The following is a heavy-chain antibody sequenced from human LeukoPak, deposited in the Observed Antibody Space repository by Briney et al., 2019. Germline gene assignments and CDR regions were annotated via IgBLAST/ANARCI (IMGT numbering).Heavy chain of an antibody. CDR3: ARVLPVSGSPIDY. J-gene: IGHJ4*02. CDR1: GGSISSGGYY. D-gene: IGHD3-16*01. V-gene: IGHV4-31*03. CDR2: IYYSGST. Sequence: PSETLSLTCTVSGGSISSGGYYWSWLRQHPGKGLEWIGYIYYSGSTYYNPSLKCRVTISVDTSKNQFSLKLSSVTAADTAVYYCARVLPVSGSPIDYWGQGTLVTVSS.